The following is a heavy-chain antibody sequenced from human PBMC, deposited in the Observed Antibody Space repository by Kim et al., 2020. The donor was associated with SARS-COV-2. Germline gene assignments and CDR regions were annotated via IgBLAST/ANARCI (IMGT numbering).Heavy chain of an antibody. Sequence: GGSLRLSCAASGFTFSSYGMHWVRQAPGKGLEWVAVIWYDGSNKYYADSVKGRFTISRDNSKNTLYLQMNSLRAEDTAVYYCAKGSSGWYFSAFDIWGQGTMVTVSS. J-gene: IGHJ3*02. CDR2: IWYDGSNK. V-gene: IGHV3-33*06. CDR3: AKGSSGWYFSAFDI. D-gene: IGHD6-19*01. CDR1: GFTFSSYG.